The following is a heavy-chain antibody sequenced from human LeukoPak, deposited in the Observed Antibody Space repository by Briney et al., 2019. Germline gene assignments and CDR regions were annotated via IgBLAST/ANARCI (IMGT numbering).Heavy chain of an antibody. V-gene: IGHV4-59*01. J-gene: IGHJ4*02. Sequence: SETLSLTCTVSGASIRSYYWSWIRQPPGKGLEWVGYTFYTGITKYNPSLKSRVTMSVDESKNQFSLNLNSVTAADTAVYYCARDKGTSYLSSFDYWGQGTLVTVSS. D-gene: IGHD6-6*01. CDR3: ARDKGTSYLSSFDY. CDR2: TFYTGIT. CDR1: GASIRSYY.